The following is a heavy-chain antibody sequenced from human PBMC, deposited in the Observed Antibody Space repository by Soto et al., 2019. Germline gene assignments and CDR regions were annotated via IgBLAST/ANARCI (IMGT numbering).Heavy chain of an antibody. CDR1: GFTFNNYG. J-gene: IGHJ4*02. CDR2: VSKSDYT. V-gene: IGHV3-21*01. Sequence: LRLSCAVSGFTFNNYGINWVRQAPGKGLEWVSSVSKSDYTYYSDSVKGRFTISRDNAKNSVSLQLNTLRAEDTAVYYCAREDSIIIPAVSDFWGQGTLVTVSS. D-gene: IGHD2-2*01. CDR3: AREDSIIIPAVSDF.